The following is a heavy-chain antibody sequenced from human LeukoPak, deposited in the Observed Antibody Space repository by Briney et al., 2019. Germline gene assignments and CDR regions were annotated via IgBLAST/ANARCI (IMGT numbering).Heavy chain of an antibody. CDR3: AKGIDY. V-gene: IGHV3-30*02. CDR1: GFIFSSYA. Sequence: GGSLRLSCAASGFIFSSYAMSWVRLAPGKGLEWVAFIRYDGSNKYYADSVKGRFTISSDNSKNTLYLQMNSLRAEDTAVYYCAKGIDYWGQGTLVTVSS. CDR2: IRYDGSNK. J-gene: IGHJ4*02.